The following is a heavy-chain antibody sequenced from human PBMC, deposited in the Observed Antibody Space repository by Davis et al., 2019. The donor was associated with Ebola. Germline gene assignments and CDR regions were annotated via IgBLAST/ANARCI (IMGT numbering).Heavy chain of an antibody. CDR3: ARQGYSSGWSNFDF. J-gene: IGHJ4*02. Sequence: GSLRLSCTVSGGSISGYYWSWIRQAPGKGLEWIGYIYYSGSTNYNPSLKSRVTISIDTSKNQFSLKLSSVTATDTAVYYCARQGYSSGWSNFDFGGQGTLVTVSS. D-gene: IGHD6-19*01. V-gene: IGHV4-59*08. CDR1: GGSISGYY. CDR2: IYYSGST.